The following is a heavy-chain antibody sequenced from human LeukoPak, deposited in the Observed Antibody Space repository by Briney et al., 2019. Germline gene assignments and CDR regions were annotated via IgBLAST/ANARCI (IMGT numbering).Heavy chain of an antibody. D-gene: IGHD2-15*01. CDR3: ARADCSGGSCYSDAFDI. CDR1: GGSFSGYY. Sequence: PSETLSLTCAVYGGSFSGYYWSWIRQPPGKGLEWIGEINHSGSTNYSPSLKSRVTISVDTSKNQFSLKLSSVTAADTAVYYCARADCSGGSCYSDAFDIWGQGTMVTVSS. J-gene: IGHJ3*02. V-gene: IGHV4-34*01. CDR2: INHSGST.